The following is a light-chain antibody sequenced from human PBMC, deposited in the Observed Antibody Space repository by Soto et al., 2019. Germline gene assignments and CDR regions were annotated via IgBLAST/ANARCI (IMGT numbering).Light chain of an antibody. CDR1: QSGTTN. V-gene: IGKV3-15*01. J-gene: IGKJ1*01. Sequence: ETVMTQSPATLSVSPGERATLSCRASQSGTTNLAWYQLNPGQGPRLLIYDASTWATGAPARFSGGGSGTELTLTISSLQSEDFAVYYCQQYNSLPPQGTFGQGDKVEIK. CDR3: QQYNSLPPQGT. CDR2: DAS.